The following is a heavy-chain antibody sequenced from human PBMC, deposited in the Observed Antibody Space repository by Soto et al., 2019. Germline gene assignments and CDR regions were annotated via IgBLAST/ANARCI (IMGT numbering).Heavy chain of an antibody. CDR2: INPDNGNT. V-gene: IGHV1-3*01. CDR3: ARGIATGQLDP. Sequence: ASVKVSCKASGYTFTRYTMNWVRQAPGQRLEWVGWINPDNGNTKSSQKFQDRVIITRDTSASTAYMDLCSLRSEDTAVYYCARGIATGQLDPWGQGTLVTVPS. D-gene: IGHD2-15*01. CDR1: GYTFTRYT. J-gene: IGHJ5*02.